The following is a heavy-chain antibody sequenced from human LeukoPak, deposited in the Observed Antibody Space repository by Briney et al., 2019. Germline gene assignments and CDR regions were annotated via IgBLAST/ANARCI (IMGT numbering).Heavy chain of an antibody. CDR2: INSNTGDT. CDR3: ARGRWLQLWGDY. CDR1: GYTFTDYY. Sequence: GASVKVSCKASGYTFTDYYIHWVRQAPGQGPEWMGWINSNTGDTKYAQKFLDRVTLTQDTSISTAYMELSRLESDDTAVFYCARGRWLQLWGDYWGQGTPLTVSS. J-gene: IGHJ4*02. V-gene: IGHV1-2*02. D-gene: IGHD5-18*01.